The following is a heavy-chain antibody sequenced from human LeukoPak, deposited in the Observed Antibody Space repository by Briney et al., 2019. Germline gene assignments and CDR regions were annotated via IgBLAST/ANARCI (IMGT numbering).Heavy chain of an antibody. D-gene: IGHD3-10*01. J-gene: IGHJ6*03. CDR1: GYTFTSYY. CDR3: ATLWFGDPTFYYMDV. Sequence: ASVKVSCKASGYTFTSYYMHWVRQAPGQGLEWIGIINPSGGSTSYAQKFQGRVTMTRDTSTSTVYMELSSLRSEDTAVYYCATLWFGDPTFYYMDVWGKGTTVTVSS. V-gene: IGHV1-46*03. CDR2: INPSGGST.